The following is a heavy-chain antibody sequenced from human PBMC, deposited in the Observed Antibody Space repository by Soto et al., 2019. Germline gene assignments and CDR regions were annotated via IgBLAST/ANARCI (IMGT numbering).Heavy chain of an antibody. V-gene: IGHV5-51*01. CDR3: ARHGVLNGQLLARRYYYYGMDV. Sequence: PGESLKISCKGSGYSFTIYWIGWVRQMPGKGLEWMGIIYPGDSDTRYGPSFQGQVTISADKSISTAYLQWSSLKASDTAMYYCARHGVLNGQLLARRYYYYGMDVWGQGTTVTVSS. D-gene: IGHD1-26*01. CDR1: GYSFTIYW. CDR2: IYPGDSDT. J-gene: IGHJ6*02.